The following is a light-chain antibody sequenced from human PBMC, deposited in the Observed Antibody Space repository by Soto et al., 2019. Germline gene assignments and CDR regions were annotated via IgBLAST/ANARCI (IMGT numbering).Light chain of an antibody. Sequence: DIVMTQSPLSLPVTPGEPASISCRSSQSLLHSNGYNYLDWYLQKPGQSPQLLIYLGSNRASGVPDRFSGSGSGTDFTLTISRVEAEDVGVYYCMQTLQTPLTFGGGTKVDI. CDR3: MQTLQTPLT. CDR1: QSLLHSNGYNY. J-gene: IGKJ4*01. V-gene: IGKV2-28*01. CDR2: LGS.